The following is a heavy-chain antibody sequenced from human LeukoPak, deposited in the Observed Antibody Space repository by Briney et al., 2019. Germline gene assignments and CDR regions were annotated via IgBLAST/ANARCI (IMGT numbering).Heavy chain of an antibody. Sequence: SETLSLTCAVYGGSFSGYYWSWIRQPPGKGPEWIGEINHSGSTNYNPSLKSRVTISVDTSKNQFSLKLSSVTAADTAVYCCARTGGYDYSSLVYWGQGTLVTVSS. D-gene: IGHD5-12*01. V-gene: IGHV4-34*01. CDR1: GGSFSGYY. CDR2: INHSGST. CDR3: ARTGGYDYSSLVY. J-gene: IGHJ4*02.